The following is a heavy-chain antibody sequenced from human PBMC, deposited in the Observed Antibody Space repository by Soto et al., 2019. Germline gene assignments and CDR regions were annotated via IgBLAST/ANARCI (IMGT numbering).Heavy chain of an antibody. CDR2: VKSKSDGGTT. CDR3: PTGGRYYHSGGYCWLAYYATDV. V-gene: IGHV3-15*01. CDR1: GFTFTNAW. Sequence: GGSLRLSCAASGFTFTNAWMNWVRQAPGKGLEWVGRVKSKSDGGTTDYAAPVKDRFIISRDDSKNTLYLQMNSLKTEDTAAYYCPTGGRYYHSGGYCWLAYYATDVWGQVATVTASS. J-gene: IGHJ6*02. D-gene: IGHD3-22*01.